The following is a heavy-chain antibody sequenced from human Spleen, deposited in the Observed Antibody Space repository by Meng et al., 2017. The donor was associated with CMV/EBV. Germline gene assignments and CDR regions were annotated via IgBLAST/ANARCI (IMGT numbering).Heavy chain of an antibody. CDR2: INPNNGDT. J-gene: IGHJ4*02. CDR1: GYRFNGFY. Sequence: KTSGYRFNGFYMHWMRQAPGQGIEWMGRINPNNGDTKYAQRFEGRVSMTTDTSISTVYMELSSLTSDDTAFYFCTRRPLGSTRPFDYWGQGTLVTVSS. CDR3: TRRPLGSTRPFDY. V-gene: IGHV1-2*06. D-gene: IGHD1-26*01.